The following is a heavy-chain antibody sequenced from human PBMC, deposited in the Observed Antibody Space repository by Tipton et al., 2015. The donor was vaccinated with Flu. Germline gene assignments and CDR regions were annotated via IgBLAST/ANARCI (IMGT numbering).Heavy chain of an antibody. CDR2: IISTSSYK. D-gene: IGHD1-26*01. V-gene: IGHV3-21*01. Sequence: SLRLSCVASGFTFSSFTMNWVRQAPGKGLEWVSSIISTSSYKYYTDSVKGRFTISRDNAKNSLFLQVDSLRVEDTAVYFCARALGVGARGARNYYYYGMDIWGQGTTVTVSS. J-gene: IGHJ6*02. CDR1: GFTFSSFT. CDR3: ARALGVGARGARNYYYYGMDI.